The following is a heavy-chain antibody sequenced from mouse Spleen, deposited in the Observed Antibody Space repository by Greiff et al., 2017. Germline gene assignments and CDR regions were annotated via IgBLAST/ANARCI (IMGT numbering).Heavy chain of an antibody. V-gene: IGHV1-39*01. CDR1: GYSFTDYN. D-gene: IGHD1-1*01. J-gene: IGHJ4*01. Sequence: VQLKQSGPELVKPGASVKISCKASGYSFTDYNMNWVKQSNGKSLEWIGVINPNYGTTSYNQKFKGKATLTVDQSSSTAYMQLNSLTSEDSAVYYCARGDGSSSYYAMDYWGQGTSVTVSS. CDR3: ARGDGSSSYYAMDY. CDR2: INPNYGTT.